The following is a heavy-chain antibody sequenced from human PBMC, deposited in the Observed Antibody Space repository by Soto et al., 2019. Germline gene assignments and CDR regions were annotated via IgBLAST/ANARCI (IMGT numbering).Heavy chain of an antibody. CDR2: ISSSSSYI. V-gene: IGHV3-21*01. CDR1: GFTFSSYS. D-gene: IGHD3-22*01. CDR3: ARVLGAYDSSGYYQGY. J-gene: IGHJ4*02. Sequence: EVQLVESGGGLVKPGGSLRLSCAASGFTFSSYSMNWVRQAPGKGLEWVSSISSSSSYIYYADSVKGRFTISRDNAKNSLYLQMNSLRAEDTAVYYCARVLGAYDSSGYYQGYWGQGTLVTVSS.